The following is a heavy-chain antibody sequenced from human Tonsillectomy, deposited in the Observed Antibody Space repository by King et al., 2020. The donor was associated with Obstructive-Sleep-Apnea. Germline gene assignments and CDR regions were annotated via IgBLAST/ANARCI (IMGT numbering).Heavy chain of an antibody. D-gene: IGHD5-12*01. V-gene: IGHV3-48*01. CDR1: GFSFSDYN. Sequence: VQLVESGGGLVQPGGSLRLSCAASGFSFSDYNMNWVRQAPGKGLEWISYVSSSSKNIFYADSVQGRFTISRDNVKNSLFLHMNSLRAEDTAVYYCAREGYSGYRTYFDYWGQGTMVTVSS. CDR2: VSSSSKNI. CDR3: AREGYSGYRTYFDY. J-gene: IGHJ4*02.